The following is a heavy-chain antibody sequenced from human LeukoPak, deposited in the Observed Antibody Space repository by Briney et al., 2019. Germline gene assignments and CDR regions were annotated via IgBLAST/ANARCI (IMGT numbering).Heavy chain of an antibody. CDR3: AKDRYSTSSTFTVNPFDY. J-gene: IGHJ4*02. Sequence: GGSLRLSCAASGFTFSSYSMNWVRQAPGKGLEWVAFIRFDGRDKYYADSVKGRFTISRDNSESTLDLQMNSLRVEDTAVYYCAKDRYSTSSTFTVNPFDYWGQGILVTVSS. D-gene: IGHD2-2*01. CDR2: IRFDGRDK. V-gene: IGHV3-30*02. CDR1: GFTFSSYS.